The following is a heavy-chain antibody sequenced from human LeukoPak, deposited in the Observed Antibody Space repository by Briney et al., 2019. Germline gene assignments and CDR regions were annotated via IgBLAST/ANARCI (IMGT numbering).Heavy chain of an antibody. J-gene: IGHJ5*02. Sequence: PGGSLRLSCAASGFTFSIYGMHWVRQAPGKGLEWVAFIRNDGKNKYYGDSVKGRITISRDNSQNTLSLQMNSLRAEDTAVYYCAKDFDGSSYGILDTWGQGTLVTVSS. D-gene: IGHD2-2*01. CDR3: AKDFDGSSYGILDT. CDR2: IRNDGKNK. V-gene: IGHV3-30*02. CDR1: GFTFSIYG.